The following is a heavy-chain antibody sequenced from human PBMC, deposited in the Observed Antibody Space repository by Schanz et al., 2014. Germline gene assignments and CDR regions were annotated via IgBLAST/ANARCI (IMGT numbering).Heavy chain of an antibody. CDR2: MIGSGSTA. Sequence: EVQLLESGGGLVQPGGSLRLSCAASGFTFSIYGMSWVRQAPGKGLEWVSRMIGSGSTADYADSVKGRFTISRDNAKNSLFLQMNSLSAEDTAVYYCAKVAPAATYLDSWGLGTLVTVSS. V-gene: IGHV3-23*01. CDR3: AKVAPAATYLDS. D-gene: IGHD2-2*01. CDR1: GFTFSIYG. J-gene: IGHJ4*02.